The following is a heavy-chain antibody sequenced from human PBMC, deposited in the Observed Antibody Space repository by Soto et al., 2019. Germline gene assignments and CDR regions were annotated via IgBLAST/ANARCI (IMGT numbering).Heavy chain of an antibody. CDR2: IWYDGSNK. CDR3: AREVQQTDTAMSPGLDY. D-gene: IGHD5-18*01. CDR1: GFTFSSYG. Sequence: GGSLRLSCAASGFTFSSYGMHWVRQAPGKGLEWVAVIWYDGSNKYYADSVKGRFTISRDNSKNTLYLQMNSLRAEDTAVYYCAREVQQTDTAMSPGLDYWGQGTLVTVSS. J-gene: IGHJ4*02. V-gene: IGHV3-33*01.